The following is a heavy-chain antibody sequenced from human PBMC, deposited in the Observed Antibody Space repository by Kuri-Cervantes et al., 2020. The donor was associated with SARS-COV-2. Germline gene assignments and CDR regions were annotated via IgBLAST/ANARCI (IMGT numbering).Heavy chain of an antibody. CDR1: GGTFSSYA. J-gene: IGHJ4*02. V-gene: IGHV1-69*06. CDR3: ARFGSQEDGYNSGNC. CDR2: IIPIFGTT. D-gene: IGHD5-24*01. Sequence: SVKVSCKASGGTFSSYAISWVRQAPGQGLEWMGGIIPIFGTTNYAQRFQGRVTITADKSTSTAYMELSSLRSEDTAVYYCARFGSQEDGYNSGNCWGQGTLVTVSS.